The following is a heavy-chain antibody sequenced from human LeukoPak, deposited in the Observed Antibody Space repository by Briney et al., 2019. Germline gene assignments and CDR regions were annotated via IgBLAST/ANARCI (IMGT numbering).Heavy chain of an antibody. CDR2: IWYDGSNK. CDR3: ARDSAKYSGYVFDY. CDR1: GFTFSSYG. Sequence: TGGSLRLSCAASGFTFSSYGMHWVRQAPGKGLEWVAVIWYDGSNKYYADSVKGRFTISRDNSKNTLYLQMNSLRAEDTAVYYCARDSAKYSGYVFDYWGQGTLVTVSS. V-gene: IGHV3-33*01. J-gene: IGHJ4*02. D-gene: IGHD5-12*01.